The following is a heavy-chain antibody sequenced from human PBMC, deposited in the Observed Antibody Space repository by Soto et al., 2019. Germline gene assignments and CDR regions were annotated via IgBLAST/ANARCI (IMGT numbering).Heavy chain of an antibody. J-gene: IGHJ4*02. CDR1: GFTFSSYA. V-gene: IGHV3-30-3*01. D-gene: IGHD5-18*01. Sequence: QVQLVESGGGVVQPGRSPRLSCAASGFTFSSYAMHWVRQAPGKGLEWVAVISYDGSNKYYADSVKGRFTISRDNSKNTLYLQMNSLRAEDTAVYYCARDLEDTAMDLDYWGQGTLVTVSS. CDR3: ARDLEDTAMDLDY. CDR2: ISYDGSNK.